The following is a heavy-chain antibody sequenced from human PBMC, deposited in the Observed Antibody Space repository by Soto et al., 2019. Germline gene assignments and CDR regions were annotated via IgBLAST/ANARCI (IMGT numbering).Heavy chain of an antibody. CDR3: ARTTGPTPFDP. J-gene: IGHJ5*02. CDR1: GYTYISYS. CDR2: ITAGNGNT. V-gene: IGHV1-3*01. D-gene: IGHD3-9*01. Sequence: ASVKVSCKASGYTYISYSMHWVRQAPGQRLEWMGRITAGNGNTKYSQKFQGRLTITRDTSASTVYMELNNLRSEDTAVYYCARTTGPTPFDPWG.